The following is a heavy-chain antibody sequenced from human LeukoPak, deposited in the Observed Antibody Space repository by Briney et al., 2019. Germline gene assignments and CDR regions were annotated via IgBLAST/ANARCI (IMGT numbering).Heavy chain of an antibody. D-gene: IGHD6-13*01. CDR3: AKAINIAAAGLFDY. CDR2: ISWNSGSI. V-gene: IGHV3-9*01. CDR1: GFTFADYA. J-gene: IGHJ4*02. Sequence: GRSLRLSCAASGFTFADYAMHWVRHAPGKGLEWVSGISWNSGSIGYADSVKGRFTISRDNAKNSLYLQMNSLRAEDTALYYCAKAINIAAAGLFDYWGQGTLVTVSS.